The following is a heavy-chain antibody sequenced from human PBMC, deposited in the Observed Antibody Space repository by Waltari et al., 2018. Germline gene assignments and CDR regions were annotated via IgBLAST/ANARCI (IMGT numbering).Heavy chain of an antibody. CDR1: GLTFSSNW. D-gene: IGHD7-27*01. J-gene: IGHJ4*02. Sequence: EVQLVDSGGGLVQPGGSLRLSCAASGLTFSSNWMSWVRQGPGRGLEWRANIRPDGSQQYYVDCLRGRFSISRDNAKNSLYLQLNSLRAEDTSIYYCARDFNWGWDFWGQGTLVTVSS. V-gene: IGHV3-7*03. CDR3: ARDFNWGWDF. CDR2: IRPDGSQQ.